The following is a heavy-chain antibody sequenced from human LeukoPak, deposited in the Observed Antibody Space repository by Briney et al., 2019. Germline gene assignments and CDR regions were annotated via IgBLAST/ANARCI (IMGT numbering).Heavy chain of an antibody. CDR3: ARESGPPYNYYDSSGYSWFDP. V-gene: IGHV1-69*13. CDR2: IIPIFGTA. D-gene: IGHD3-22*01. Sequence: SVKVSCKASGGTFSSYAISWVRQAPGQGLEWMGGIIPIFGTANYAQKFQGRGTITADESTSTACMELSSLRSEDTAVYYCARESGPPYNYYDSSGYSWFDPWGQGTLVTVSS. J-gene: IGHJ5*02. CDR1: GGTFSSYA.